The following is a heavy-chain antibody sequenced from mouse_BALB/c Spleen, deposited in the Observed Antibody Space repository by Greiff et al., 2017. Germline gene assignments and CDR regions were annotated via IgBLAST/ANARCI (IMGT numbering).Heavy chain of an antibody. J-gene: IGHJ4*01. D-gene: IGHD3-2*01. CDR2: INPSSGYT. CDR1: GYTFTSYT. Sequence: QVQLQQSGAELARPGASVKMSCKASGYTFTSYTMHWVKQRPGQGLEWIGYINPSSGYTNYNQKFKDKATLTADKSSSTAYMQLSSLTSEDSAVYYCAKTARAPDYYAMDYWGQGTSVTVSS. V-gene: IGHV1-4*01. CDR3: AKTARAPDYYAMDY.